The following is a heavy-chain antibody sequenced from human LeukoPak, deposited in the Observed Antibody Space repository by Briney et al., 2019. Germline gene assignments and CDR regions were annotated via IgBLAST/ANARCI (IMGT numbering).Heavy chain of an antibody. V-gene: IGHV4-59*01. CDR1: GGSISSYY. CDR3: ARAGLLWFGEPYYFDY. Sequence: SETLSLTCTVSGGSISSYYWSWIRQPPGKGLEWIGYIYYSGSTNYNPSLKSRVTISVDTSKNQFSLKLSSVTAADTAVYYCARAGLLWFGEPYYFDYWGQGTLVTVSS. J-gene: IGHJ4*02. CDR2: IYYSGST. D-gene: IGHD3-10*01.